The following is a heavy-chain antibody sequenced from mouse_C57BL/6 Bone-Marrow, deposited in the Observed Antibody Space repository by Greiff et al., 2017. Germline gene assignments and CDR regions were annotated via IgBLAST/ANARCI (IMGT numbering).Heavy chain of an antibody. Sequence: QVQLQQPGAELVMPGASVKLSCKASGYTFTSYWMHWVKQRPGQGLEWIGDIDPSDSYTNYNQKFKGKSTLTVDKSSSTAYMQLSSLTSEDSAVYYCAREVYYGYFFDYWGQGTTLTVSS. CDR1: GYTFTSYW. J-gene: IGHJ2*01. V-gene: IGHV1-69*01. CDR3: AREVYYGYFFDY. CDR2: IDPSDSYT. D-gene: IGHD2-2*01.